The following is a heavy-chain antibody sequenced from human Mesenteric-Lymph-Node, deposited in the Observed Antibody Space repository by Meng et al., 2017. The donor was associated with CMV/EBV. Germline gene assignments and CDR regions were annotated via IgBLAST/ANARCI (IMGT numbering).Heavy chain of an antibody. D-gene: IGHD1-20*01. CDR1: GFTFSSSA. CDR2: IYSGGNSI. V-gene: IGHV3-23*03. Sequence: GESLKISCGASGFTFSSSAMSWVRQAPGKGLEWVSVIYSGGNSIYYADSVKGRFTISRDNSKNTLSLQMDSLRAEDTAIYYCAKVGRYNWNLSYFDFWGQGTLVTVSS. CDR3: AKVGRYNWNLSYFDF. J-gene: IGHJ4*02.